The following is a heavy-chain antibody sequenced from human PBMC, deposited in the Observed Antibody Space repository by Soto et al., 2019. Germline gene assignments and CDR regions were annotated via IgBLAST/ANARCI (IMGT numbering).Heavy chain of an antibody. CDR2: IYYSGST. D-gene: IGHD1-26*01. V-gene: IGHV4-59*12. CDR3: ARVPRVGATTGSFDY. CDR1: GGSISSYY. Sequence: PSETLSLTCTVSGGSISSYYWSWIRQPPGKGLEWIGYIYYSGSTNYNPSLKSRVTISVDTSKNQFSLKLSSVTAADTAVYYCARVPRVGATTGSFDYWGQGTLVTVSS. J-gene: IGHJ4*02.